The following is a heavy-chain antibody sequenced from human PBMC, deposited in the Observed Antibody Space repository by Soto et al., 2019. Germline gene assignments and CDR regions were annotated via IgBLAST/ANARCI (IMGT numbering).Heavy chain of an antibody. J-gene: IGHJ4*02. CDR2: IFHTGRT. CDR1: DGSISTSSYY. Sequence: QLQMQEPGPGLVKPSETLSLTCTVSDGSISTSSYYWGWIRQSPGKGLEWIGTIFHTGRTYYNPSRESLVSLSVDTSKNQSSLHLTSVSAADTAVYYCTRHHPHHYDSSGYFDYWGQGTLVTVSS. D-gene: IGHD3-22*01. CDR3: TRHHPHHYDSSGYFDY. V-gene: IGHV4-39*01.